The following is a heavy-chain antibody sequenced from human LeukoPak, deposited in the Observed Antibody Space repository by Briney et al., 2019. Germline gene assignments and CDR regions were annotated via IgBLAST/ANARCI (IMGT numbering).Heavy chain of an antibody. CDR1: GFTFSSYG. CDR2: IRYDGSNK. J-gene: IGHJ4*02. V-gene: IGHV3-30*02. D-gene: IGHD6-19*01. Sequence: GGSLRLSCAASGFTFSSYGMHWVRQAPGKGLEWVAFIRYDGSNKYYADSVKGRFTISRDNSKNTLYLQMNSLRAEDTAVYYCAKDPVRQWLVSGGFDYWGQGTLVTVSS. CDR3: AKDPVRQWLVSGGFDY.